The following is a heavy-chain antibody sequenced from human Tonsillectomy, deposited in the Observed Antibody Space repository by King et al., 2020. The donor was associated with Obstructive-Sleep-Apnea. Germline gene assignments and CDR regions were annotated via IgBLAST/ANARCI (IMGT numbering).Heavy chain of an antibody. J-gene: IGHJ4*02. CDR2: ISGSGGST. Sequence: VQLVESGGGLVQPGGSLRLSCAASGFTLSSYAMSWVRQAPGKGLEWVSAISGSGGSTYYADSVKGRFTISRDNSKNTLYLQMNSLRAEDTAIYYCAKDSVYGLGSYYPTHFDYWGQGTLVTVSS. CDR1: GFTLSSYA. V-gene: IGHV3-23*04. CDR3: AKDSVYGLGSYYPTHFDY. D-gene: IGHD3-10*01.